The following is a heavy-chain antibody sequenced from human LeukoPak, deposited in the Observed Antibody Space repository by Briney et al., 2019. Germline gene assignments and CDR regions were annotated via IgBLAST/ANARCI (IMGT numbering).Heavy chain of an antibody. CDR2: ISSSSSYI. D-gene: IGHD3-10*01. V-gene: IGHV3-21*04. CDR1: GFTFSSYT. CDR3: AKEGVWDYYGSGSYHTSMDV. Sequence: PGGSLRLSCAASGFTFSSYTMNWVRQAPGKGLEWVSSISSSSSYIYYADSVKGRFTISRDNAKNSLHLQMNSLRAEDTAVYYCAKEGVWDYYGSGSYHTSMDVWGKGTTVTISS. J-gene: IGHJ6*03.